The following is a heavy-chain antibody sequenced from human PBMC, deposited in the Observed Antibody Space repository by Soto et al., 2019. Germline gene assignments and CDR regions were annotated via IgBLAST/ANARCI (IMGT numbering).Heavy chain of an antibody. CDR2: INHSGST. V-gene: IGHV4-34*01. CDR3: ARGKPFITMVRGVLYYFDY. J-gene: IGHJ4*02. D-gene: IGHD3-10*01. CDR1: GGSFSGYY. Sequence: SETLSLTCAVYGGSFSGYYWSWIRQPPGKGLEWIGEINHSGSTNYNPSLKSRVTISVDTSKNQFSLKLSSVTAADTAVYYCARGKPFITMVRGVLYYFDYWGQGTLVTVSS.